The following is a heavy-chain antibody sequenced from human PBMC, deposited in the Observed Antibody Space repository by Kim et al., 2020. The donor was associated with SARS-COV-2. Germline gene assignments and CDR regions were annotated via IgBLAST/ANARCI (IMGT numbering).Heavy chain of an antibody. J-gene: IGHJ5*02. Sequence: YDPTLKLRVTRTVDTSKNQFSLKLSSVTAADTAVYYCALWFGETQQWFDPWGQGTLVTVSS. CDR3: ALWFGETQQWFDP. V-gene: IGHV4-59*01. D-gene: IGHD3-10*01.